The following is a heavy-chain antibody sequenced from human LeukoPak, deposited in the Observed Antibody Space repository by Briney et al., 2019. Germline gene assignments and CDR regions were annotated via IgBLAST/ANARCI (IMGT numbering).Heavy chain of an antibody. CDR1: GGSFSGYY. J-gene: IGHJ4*02. V-gene: IGHV4-34*01. CDR2: INHSGST. Sequence: PSETLSLTCAVYGGSFSGYYWSWIRQPPGKGLEWIGEINHSGSTNYNPSLKSRVTISVDTSKNQFSLKLSSVTAADTAVYYCARARRTYCSSTSCYGYFDYWGQGTPVTVSS. D-gene: IGHD2-2*01. CDR3: ARARRTYCSSTSCYGYFDY.